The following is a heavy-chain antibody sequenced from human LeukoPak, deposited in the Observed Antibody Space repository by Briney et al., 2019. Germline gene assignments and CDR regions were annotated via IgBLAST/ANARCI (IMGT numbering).Heavy chain of an antibody. D-gene: IGHD2-2*01. CDR3: AREMGYCSSTSCYWGYYYYYGMDV. Sequence: GGSLRLSCAASGFTFSSYAMSWVRQAPGKGLEWVANIKQDGSEKYYVDSVKGRFTISRDNAKNSLYLQMNSLRAEDTAVYYCAREMGYCSSTSCYWGYYYYYGMDVWGQGTTVTVSS. V-gene: IGHV3-7*01. J-gene: IGHJ6*02. CDR2: IKQDGSEK. CDR1: GFTFSSYA.